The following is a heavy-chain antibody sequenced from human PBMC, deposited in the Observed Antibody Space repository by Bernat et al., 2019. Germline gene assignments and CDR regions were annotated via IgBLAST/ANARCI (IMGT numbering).Heavy chain of an antibody. CDR1: GFNFSRYS. V-gene: IGHV3-48*02. Sequence: EVQLVESGGGLVQTGGSLRLSCAASGFNFSRYSMNWVRQAPGKGLEWVSYISGSSTTIHYADSAKGRFTISRDNAKNSLYLQMNGLRDEDTAVYYCARWGITFGGVIVDYWGQGTLVTVSS. D-gene: IGHD3-16*02. J-gene: IGHJ4*02. CDR3: ARWGITFGGVIVDY. CDR2: ISGSSTTI.